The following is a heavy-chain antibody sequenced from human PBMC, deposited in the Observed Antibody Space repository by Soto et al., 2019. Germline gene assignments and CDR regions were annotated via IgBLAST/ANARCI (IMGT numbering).Heavy chain of an antibody. CDR2: ISWNSGSI. D-gene: IGHD3-10*01. CDR3: AKDINYYGSGSSPYYYYYMDV. J-gene: IGHJ6*03. Sequence: PGGSLRLSCAASGFTFDDYAMHWVRQAPGKGLEWVSGISWNSGSIGYADSVKGRFTISRDNAKNSLYLQMNSLRAEDTALYYCAKDINYYGSGSSPYYYYYMDVWGKGTTVTVSS. CDR1: GFTFDDYA. V-gene: IGHV3-9*01.